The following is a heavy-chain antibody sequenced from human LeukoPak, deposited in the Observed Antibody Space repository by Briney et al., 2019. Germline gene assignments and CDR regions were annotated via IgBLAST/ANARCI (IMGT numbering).Heavy chain of an antibody. CDR3: ARLGASDCSSTSCYYYYYYMDV. Sequence: SETLSLTCTLSGGSISSYYWSWIRQPPGKGLEWIGYIYTSGSTNYNPSLKSRVTISVDTSNNQFSLRLSSVPAADTAVYYCARLGASDCSSTSCYYYYYYMDVWGKGTTVTVSS. CDR2: IYTSGST. J-gene: IGHJ6*03. D-gene: IGHD2-2*01. CDR1: GGSISSYY. V-gene: IGHV4-4*09.